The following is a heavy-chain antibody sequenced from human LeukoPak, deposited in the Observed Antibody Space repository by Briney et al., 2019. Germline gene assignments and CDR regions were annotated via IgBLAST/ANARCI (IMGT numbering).Heavy chain of an antibody. D-gene: IGHD2-15*01. J-gene: IGHJ2*01. Sequence: PGASLGLSCAASGVTFSRYDVSWVRQAPGKGLEWVSSISGSGGSTYYADSVKGWFTISRYNSKNTLYLQVNSPRAEDTAVCSCAEGGGSWYFDLCGRGALVTVSS. V-gene: IGHV3-23*01. CDR2: ISGSGGST. CDR1: GVTFSRYD. CDR3: AEGGGSWYFDL.